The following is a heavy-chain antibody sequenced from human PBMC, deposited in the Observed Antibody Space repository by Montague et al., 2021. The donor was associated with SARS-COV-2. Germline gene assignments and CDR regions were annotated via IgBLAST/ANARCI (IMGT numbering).Heavy chain of an antibody. D-gene: IGHD3-10*01. J-gene: IGHJ4*02. V-gene: IGHV3-9*01. CDR3: AKDGLIRGVNYFDY. CDR2: INWNSGSI. CDR1: GFTFDDYA. Sequence: SLRLSCAASGFTFDDYAMYWVRQAPGKGLEWASGINWNSGSIGYADSVKGRFTISGDNAENSLYLQMNSLRAEDTALYYCAKDGLIRGVNYFDYWGQGTLVTVSS.